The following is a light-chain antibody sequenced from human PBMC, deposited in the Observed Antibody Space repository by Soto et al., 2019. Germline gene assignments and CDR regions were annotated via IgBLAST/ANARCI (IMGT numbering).Light chain of an antibody. CDR1: SGHSSYA. CDR3: QTWDTGIRVV. Sequence: QSVLTQSPSASASLGASVKLTCTLNSGHSSYAIAWHQQQPEKGPRYLMKLNSDGSHSKGDGIPDRFSGSSSGAERYLTISSLQPEDEADYYCQTWDTGIRVVFGGGTKVTVL. V-gene: IGLV4-69*01. J-gene: IGLJ2*01. CDR2: LNSDGSH.